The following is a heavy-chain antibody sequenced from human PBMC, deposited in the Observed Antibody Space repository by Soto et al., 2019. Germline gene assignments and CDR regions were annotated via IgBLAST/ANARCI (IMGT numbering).Heavy chain of an antibody. V-gene: IGHV3-53*01. CDR1: GFTVSSNY. Sequence: GGSLRLSCAASGFTVSSNYMSWVRQAPGKGLEWVSVIYSGGSTYYADSVKGRFTISRDNSKNTLYLQMNSLRAEDTAVYYCARGGDGCSSTSCYHPQVDFDYWGQGTLVTVSS. J-gene: IGHJ4*02. CDR3: ARGGDGCSSTSCYHPQVDFDY. D-gene: IGHD2-2*01. CDR2: IYSGGST.